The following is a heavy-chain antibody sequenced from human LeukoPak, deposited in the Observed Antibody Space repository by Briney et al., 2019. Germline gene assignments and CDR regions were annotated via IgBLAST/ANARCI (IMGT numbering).Heavy chain of an antibody. CDR1: GFTFSSYD. CDR3: ARDRGGGYFDY. J-gene: IGHJ4*02. V-gene: IGHV3-13*01. D-gene: IGHD2-15*01. CDR2: IGTAGDT. Sequence: GGSLRLSCAASGFTFSSYDMHWVHQATGKGLEWVSAIGTAGDTYYPGSVKGRFTISRENAKNSLYLQMNSLRAGDTAVYYCARDRGGGYFDYWGQGTLVTVSS.